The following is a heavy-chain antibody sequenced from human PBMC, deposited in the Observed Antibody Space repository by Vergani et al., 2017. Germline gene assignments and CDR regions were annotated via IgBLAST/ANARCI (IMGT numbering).Heavy chain of an antibody. CDR2: ISAYNGNT. V-gene: IGHV1-18*01. Sequence: QVQLVQSGAEVKKPGASVKVSCKASGYTFTSYGISWVRQAPGQGLEWMGWISAYNGNTNYAQKFQGRVTMTRDTSISTAYMELSRLRSDYTAVYYCARGPHRASQLLLDYWGQGTLVTVSS. J-gene: IGHJ4*02. CDR3: ARGPHRASQLLLDY. D-gene: IGHD2-2*01. CDR1: GYTFTSYG.